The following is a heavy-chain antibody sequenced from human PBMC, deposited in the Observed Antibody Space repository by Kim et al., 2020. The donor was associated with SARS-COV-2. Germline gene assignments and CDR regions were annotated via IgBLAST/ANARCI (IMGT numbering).Heavy chain of an antibody. CDR3: AKGGGSYYAPLDY. D-gene: IGHD1-26*01. CDR2: ISYDGSNK. J-gene: IGHJ4*02. Sequence: GGSLRLSCAASGFTFSSYAIHWVRQAPGKGLEWVAVISYDGSNKYYADSVKGRFTISRDNSKNTLYLQMNSLRAEDTAVYYCAKGGGSYYAPLDYWGQGTLVTVSS. CDR1: GFTFSSYA. V-gene: IGHV3-30*18.